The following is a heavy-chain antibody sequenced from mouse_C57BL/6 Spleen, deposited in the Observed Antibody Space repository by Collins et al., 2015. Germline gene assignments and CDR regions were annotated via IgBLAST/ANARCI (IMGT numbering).Heavy chain of an antibody. V-gene: IGHV1-80*01. CDR2: IYPGDDDT. CDR3: ARIYDGYPYAMDY. Sequence: QVQLQQSGAELVKPGASVKISCKVSGYAFSNYWMNWVKQRPGKGLEWIGQIYPGDDDTNYNGKFKGKATLTADKSSSTAYMQLSSLTSEDSAVYFCARIYDGYPYAMDYWGQGISVTVSS. J-gene: IGHJ4*01. CDR1: GYAFSNYW. D-gene: IGHD2-3*01.